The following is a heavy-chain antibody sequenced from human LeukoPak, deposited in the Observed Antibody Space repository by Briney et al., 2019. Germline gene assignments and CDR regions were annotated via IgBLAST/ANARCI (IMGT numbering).Heavy chain of an antibody. J-gene: IGHJ4*02. V-gene: IGHV3-9*03. Sequence: GRSLRVSCAASGFTFDDYAMHWVRQAQGQGLEWVSGISWNSGSIGYADSVKGRFTISRDNAKNSPYLQMNSLRAEDMALYYCAASIAGGDYWGQGTLVTVSS. D-gene: IGHD1-14*01. CDR1: GFTFDDYA. CDR2: ISWNSGSI. CDR3: AASIAGGDY.